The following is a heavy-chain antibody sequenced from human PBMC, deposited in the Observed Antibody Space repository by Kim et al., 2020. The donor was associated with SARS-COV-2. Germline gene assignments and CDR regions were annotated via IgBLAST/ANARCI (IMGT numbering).Heavy chain of an antibody. CDR1: GGSFSGYY. Sequence: SETLSLTCAVYGGSFSGYYWSWIRQPPGKGLEWIGEINHSGSTNYNPSLKSRVTISVDTSKNQFSLKLSSVTAADTAVYYCARARGWLQLGYFDLWGRGT. V-gene: IGHV4-34*01. D-gene: IGHD1-1*01. CDR3: ARARGWLQLGYFDL. J-gene: IGHJ2*01. CDR2: INHSGST.